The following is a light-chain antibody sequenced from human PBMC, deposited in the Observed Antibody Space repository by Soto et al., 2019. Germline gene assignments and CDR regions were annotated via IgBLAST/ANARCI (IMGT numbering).Light chain of an antibody. V-gene: IGLV2-14*01. CDR1: SSDVGGYNY. Sequence: QSVLTQPASLSGSPGQSITISCTGTSSDVGGYNYVSWYQQHPGKAPKLMIYNVSNRPSGVSNRFSGSKSGNTASLTISGLQAEDEGHYYCSSFTSTNTVLFGGGTQLTVL. CDR3: SSFTSTNTVL. CDR2: NVS. J-gene: IGLJ2*01.